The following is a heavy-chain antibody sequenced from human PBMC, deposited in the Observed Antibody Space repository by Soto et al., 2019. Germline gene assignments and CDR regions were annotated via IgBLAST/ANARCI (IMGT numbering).Heavy chain of an antibody. CDR2: ISSSSSYI. J-gene: IGHJ6*03. CDR3: ARDRGVIHYYYYMDV. V-gene: IGHV3-21*01. D-gene: IGHD3-10*01. CDR1: GFTFSSYS. Sequence: GGSLRLSCAASGFTFSSYSMNWVRQAPGKGLEWVSSISSSSSYIYYADSVKGRFTISRDNAKNSLYLQMNSLRAEDTAVYYCARDRGVIHYYYYMDVWGKGTTVTVSS.